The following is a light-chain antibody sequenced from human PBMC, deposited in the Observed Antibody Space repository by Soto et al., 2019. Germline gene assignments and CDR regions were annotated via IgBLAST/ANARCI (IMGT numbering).Light chain of an antibody. CDR2: EVT. J-gene: IGLJ3*02. V-gene: IGLV2-14*01. CDR3: SSYTSSNTWV. Sequence: QSALTQPASVSGSPGQSITISCTGTSSDVGDYNYVSWYQHHPGEAPKLMLYEVTHRPSGVSNRFSGSKSGDTASLTISGLQAEDEADYYCSSYTSSNTWVFGGGTQLTVL. CDR1: SSDVGDYNY.